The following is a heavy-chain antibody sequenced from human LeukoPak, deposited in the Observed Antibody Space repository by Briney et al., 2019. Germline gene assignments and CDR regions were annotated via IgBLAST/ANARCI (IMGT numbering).Heavy chain of an antibody. J-gene: IGHJ4*02. Sequence: GGSLRLSCAASGFGFDSFEMHWVRQAPGKGLEWISFTSSSGSIIYYADSVKGRVTISRDNAKNSLFLQMHSLRAEDTAVYYCARGYTYAHDYWGQGTQVTVSS. D-gene: IGHD5-18*01. CDR1: GFGFDSFE. V-gene: IGHV3-48*03. CDR3: ARGYTYAHDY. CDR2: TSSSGSII.